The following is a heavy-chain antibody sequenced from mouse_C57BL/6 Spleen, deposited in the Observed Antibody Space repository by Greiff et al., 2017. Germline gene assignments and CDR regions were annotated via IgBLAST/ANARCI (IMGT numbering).Heavy chain of an antibody. V-gene: IGHV1-61*01. CDR1: GYTFTSYW. CDR3: ARLLHWYFDG. CDR2: IYPSDSET. J-gene: IGHJ1*03. Sequence: QVQLQQPGAELVRPGSSVKLSCKASGYTFTSYWMDWVKQRPGQGLEWIGNIYPSDSETHYNQKFKDKATLTVDKSSSTAYMQLSSLTSEDSAVYYCARLLHWYFDGWGTGTTVTVSS.